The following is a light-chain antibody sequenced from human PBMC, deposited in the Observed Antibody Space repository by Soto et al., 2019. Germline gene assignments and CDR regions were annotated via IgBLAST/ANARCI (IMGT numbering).Light chain of an antibody. V-gene: IGKV2-28*01. J-gene: IGKJ4*01. CDR1: QSLLHSNGYNY. CDR3: MEALQSPLT. Sequence: EIVITQSPLSLPVTPGEPASISCRYSQSLLHSNGYNYLDWYLQKPGQSPQLLIYLGSSRASGVPDRFSGSGSGTDFTLQISRVEAVDVGVYYGMEALQSPLTFGGGTKVDIK. CDR2: LGS.